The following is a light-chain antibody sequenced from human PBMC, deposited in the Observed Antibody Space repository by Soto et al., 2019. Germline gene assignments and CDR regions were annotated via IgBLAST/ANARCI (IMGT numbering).Light chain of an antibody. CDR1: SSNIGNNY. CDR3: TTWHDSLSAVV. V-gene: IGLV1-47*01. CDR2: RND. J-gene: IGLJ2*01. Sequence: QSVLTQPPSASGTPGQRVTISCSGSSSNIGNNYVHWYQQLPGTAPKLLIYRNDQRPSGVPARFSGSKSGTSASLAISGLRSEDETDYYCTTWHDSLSAVVFGGGTKLTVL.